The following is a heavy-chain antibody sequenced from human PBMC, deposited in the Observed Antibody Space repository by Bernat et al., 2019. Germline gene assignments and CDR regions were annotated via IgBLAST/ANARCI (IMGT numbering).Heavy chain of an antibody. J-gene: IGHJ4*02. Sequence: EVQLVESGGGLVQPGGSLRLSCAASGFTFSSYWMHWVRQAPGKGLVWVSRINSDGSSTSYADSVEGRFTISRDNAKNALDLQMNSLIAEDTAVYYCARGPGYGDYFDYCGQGTLVTVSS. D-gene: IGHD4-17*01. V-gene: IGHV3-74*01. CDR3: ARGPGYGDYFDY. CDR1: GFTFSSYW. CDR2: INSDGSST.